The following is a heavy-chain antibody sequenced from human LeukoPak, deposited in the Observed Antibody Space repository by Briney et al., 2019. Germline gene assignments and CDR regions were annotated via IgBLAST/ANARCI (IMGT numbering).Heavy chain of an antibody. J-gene: IGHJ3*02. Sequence: ASVRVSYKASGYTFTVYYMHWVRQAPGQGREWMGWINPNSGGTNYAQNFQGTVTMTSDTSISTAYMELSSLKSDDTAVYYCARRLGLRWDLQAFDIWGQGTMVTVSS. CDR3: ARRLGLRWDLQAFDI. CDR2: INPNSGGT. CDR1: GYTFTVYY. D-gene: IGHD4-23*01. V-gene: IGHV1-2*02.